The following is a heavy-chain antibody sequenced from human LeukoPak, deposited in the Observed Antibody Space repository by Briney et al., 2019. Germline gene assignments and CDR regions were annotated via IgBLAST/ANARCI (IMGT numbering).Heavy chain of an antibody. D-gene: IGHD6-13*01. CDR1: GGSFSGYY. Sequence: PSETLSLTCAVYGGSFSGYYWSWIRQPPGKGLEWIGEINHSGSTNYNPSLKSRVTISVDTSKNQFSLKLSSVTAADTAVYYCARVLSSSWHPYYFDYWGQGTLVTVSS. CDR3: ARVLSSSWHPYYFDY. CDR2: INHSGST. V-gene: IGHV4-34*01. J-gene: IGHJ4*02.